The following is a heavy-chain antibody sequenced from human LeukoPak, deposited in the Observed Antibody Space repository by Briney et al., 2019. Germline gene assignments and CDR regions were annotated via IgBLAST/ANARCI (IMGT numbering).Heavy chain of an antibody. V-gene: IGHV4-59*12. J-gene: IGHJ3*01. CDR1: GGSISSYY. CDR2: FYYSGST. Sequence: SETLSLTCTVSGGSISSYYWSWIRQPPGKGLEWIGYFYYSGSTYYNPSLKSRVTISVDTSKNQFSLKLSSVTAADTAVYYCARDPLLSTPGFWGQGTMVTVSS. CDR3: ARDPLLSTPGF. D-gene: IGHD2/OR15-2a*01.